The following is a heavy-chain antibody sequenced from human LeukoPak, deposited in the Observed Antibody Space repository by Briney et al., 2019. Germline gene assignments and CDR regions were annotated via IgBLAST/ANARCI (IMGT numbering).Heavy chain of an antibody. CDR3: ARDYSSGWDDAFDI. CDR2: ISSSGSTK. Sequence: GGSLRLSCAASGFTFSSYEMNWVRQAPGKGLEWVSYISSSGSTKYYADSVKGRFTISRDNAKNSLYLQMNSLRADDTAVYYCARDYSSGWDDAFDIWGQGTMVTVSS. V-gene: IGHV3-48*03. CDR1: GFTFSSYE. J-gene: IGHJ3*02. D-gene: IGHD6-19*01.